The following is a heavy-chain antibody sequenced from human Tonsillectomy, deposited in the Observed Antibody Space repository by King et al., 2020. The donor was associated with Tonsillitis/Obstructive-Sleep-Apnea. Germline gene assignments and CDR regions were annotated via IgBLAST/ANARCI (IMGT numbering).Heavy chain of an antibody. CDR1: GGSFSGFY. D-gene: IGHD2-2*02. CDR2: IKDSGST. Sequence: VQLQQWGAGLLKPSETLSLSCAVNGGSFSGFYWSWIRQPPGMGLEWIGEIKDSGSTNNNPSLKSRVTTSVDTYKNQFSLELSSVTAADTAVYYCARGRRILPAAIGGEEMDVWGKGTTVTVSS. J-gene: IGHJ6*04. CDR3: ARGRRILPAAIGGEEMDV. V-gene: IGHV4-34*01.